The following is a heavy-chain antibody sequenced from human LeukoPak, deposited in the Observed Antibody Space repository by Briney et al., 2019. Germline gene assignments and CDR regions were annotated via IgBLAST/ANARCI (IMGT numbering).Heavy chain of an antibody. CDR1: GFTFSSYE. J-gene: IGHJ4*02. V-gene: IGHV3-48*03. CDR2: ISSSGSTI. CDR3: ARDRGSSGWYYFDY. Sequence: QPGGSLRLSCAASGFTFSSYEMNWVRQAPGKGLEWVSYISSSGSTIYYADSVKGRFTISRDNAKNSLYLQMNSLRAEDTAVYYCARDRGSSGWYYFDYWGQGTLVTVSS. D-gene: IGHD6-19*01.